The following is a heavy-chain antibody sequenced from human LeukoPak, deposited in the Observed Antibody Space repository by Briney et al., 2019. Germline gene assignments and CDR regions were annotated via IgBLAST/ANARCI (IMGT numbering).Heavy chain of an antibody. Sequence: GGSLRLSCAASGFTFSSYAMSWVRQAPGKGLEWVSAISGSGGSTYYADSVKGRFTISRDNSKNTLYLQMNSLRAEDTAVYYCAGIISSGWYSPYYYYMDVWGKGTTVTVSS. CDR1: GFTFSSYA. V-gene: IGHV3-23*01. CDR3: AGIISSGWYSPYYYYMDV. CDR2: ISGSGGST. D-gene: IGHD6-19*01. J-gene: IGHJ6*03.